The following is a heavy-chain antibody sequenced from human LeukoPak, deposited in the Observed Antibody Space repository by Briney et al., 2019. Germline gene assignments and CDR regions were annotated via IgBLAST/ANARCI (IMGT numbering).Heavy chain of an antibody. J-gene: IGHJ3*02. Sequence: GESLKISCKGSGYSFTSYWIGWVRQMPGKGLEWMGIIYPGDSDTRYSPSFQGQVTISDDKSISTAYLQWSSLKASDTAMYYCARCGGDCQKYDAFDIWGQGTMVTVSS. CDR2: IYPGDSDT. CDR1: GYSFTSYW. CDR3: ARCGGDCQKYDAFDI. V-gene: IGHV5-51*01. D-gene: IGHD2-21*02.